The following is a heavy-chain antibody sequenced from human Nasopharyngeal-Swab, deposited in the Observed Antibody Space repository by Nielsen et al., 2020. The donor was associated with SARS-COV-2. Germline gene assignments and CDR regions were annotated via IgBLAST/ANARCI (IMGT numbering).Heavy chain of an antibody. J-gene: IGHJ6*02. V-gene: IGHV1-69*06. CDR1: GGTFSSYA. Sequence: SVKVSCKASGGTFSSYAISWVRQAPGQGLEWMGGIIPMFGTANHAQNFQGRVTITADKSTSTAYMELSSLRSEDTAVYYCARDRIEITIFGVVYYGMDVWGQGTTVTVSS. CDR2: IIPMFGTA. CDR3: ARDRIEITIFGVVYYGMDV. D-gene: IGHD3-3*01.